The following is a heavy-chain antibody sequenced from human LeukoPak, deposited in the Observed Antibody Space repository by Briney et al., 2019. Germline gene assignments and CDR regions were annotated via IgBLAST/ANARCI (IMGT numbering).Heavy chain of an antibody. J-gene: IGHJ4*02. CDR3: ARKLAL. Sequence: GGSLRLSCAASGFTFSDYYMNWVRQAPGQGLEWVSYIDPTGRSVYYADSVKGRFTVSRDNANHSVFLQMNSLRDDDTAVYFCARKLALWGQGTLVTVSS. CDR2: IDPTGRSV. CDR1: GFTFSDYY. V-gene: IGHV3-11*04.